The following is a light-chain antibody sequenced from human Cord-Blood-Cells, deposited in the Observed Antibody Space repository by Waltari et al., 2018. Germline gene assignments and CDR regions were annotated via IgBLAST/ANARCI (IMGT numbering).Light chain of an antibody. Sequence: EIVMPQSPATLSVSTGERAILSRRLSQSVSHNLTRYKQKTGQAPKLLIYGASTRAHVIPARFSDSGSGTECTLTISSLQSEDFAVYYCQQYNNWPPNTFGQGTRLEIK. CDR1: QSVSHN. CDR3: QQYNNWPPNT. CDR2: GAS. J-gene: IGKJ5*01. V-gene: IGKV3-15*01.